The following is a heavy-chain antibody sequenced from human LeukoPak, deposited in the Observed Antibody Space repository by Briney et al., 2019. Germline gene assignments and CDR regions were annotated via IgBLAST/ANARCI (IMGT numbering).Heavy chain of an antibody. CDR1: GGTFSSYA. D-gene: IGHD2-21*02. V-gene: IGHV1-18*01. CDR3: ARDSYCGGDCYPGDLDY. CDR2: ISAYNGNT. J-gene: IGHJ4*02. Sequence: ASVKVSCKASGGTFSSYAISWVRQAPGRGLEWMGWISAYNGNTNYAQKLQGRVTMTTDTSTSTAYMELRSLRSDDTAVYYCARDSYCGGDCYPGDLDYWGQGTLVTVSS.